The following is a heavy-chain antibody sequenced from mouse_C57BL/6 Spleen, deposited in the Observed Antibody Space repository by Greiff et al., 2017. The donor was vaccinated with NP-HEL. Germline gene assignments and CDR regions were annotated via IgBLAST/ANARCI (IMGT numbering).Heavy chain of an antibody. J-gene: IGHJ2*01. V-gene: IGHV5-4*01. CDR2: ISDGGSYT. CDR3: AREGVTTRFDY. CDR1: GFTFCSYA. Sequence: EVQGVESGGGLVKPGGSLKLSCAASGFTFCSYAMSWVRQTPEKRLEWVATISDGGSYTYYPDNVKGRFTISRDNAKNNLYLQMSHLKSEDTAMYYCAREGVTTRFDYWGQGTTLTVSS. D-gene: IGHD2-2*01.